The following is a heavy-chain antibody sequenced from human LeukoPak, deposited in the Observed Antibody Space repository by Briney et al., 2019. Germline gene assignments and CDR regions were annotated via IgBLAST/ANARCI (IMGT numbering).Heavy chain of an antibody. CDR3: ASGWRRTKGYYYHYYMDV. J-gene: IGHJ6*03. CDR2: IRAKPYGATT. CDR1: GFTFADYP. V-gene: IGHV3-49*04. D-gene: IGHD3-3*01. Sequence: QTGGSLRLSCTTSGFTFADYPVTWVRQAPGKGVEWVALIRAKPYGATTEYAASVKGRFIISRDDSKSIAYLQMNSLKTEDTAVYYCASGWRRTKGYYYHYYMDVWGKGTTVIVSS.